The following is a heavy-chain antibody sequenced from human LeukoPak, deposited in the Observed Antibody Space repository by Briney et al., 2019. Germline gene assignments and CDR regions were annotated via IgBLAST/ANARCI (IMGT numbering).Heavy chain of an antibody. Sequence: SVKVSCKASGGTFSSYAISWVRRAPGQGLEWMGRIIPILGIANYAQKFQGRVTITADKSTSTAYMELSSLRSEDTAVYYCARHDYDIFSAWFDPWGQGTLVTVSS. CDR2: IIPILGIA. CDR3: ARHDYDIFSAWFDP. J-gene: IGHJ5*02. V-gene: IGHV1-69*04. D-gene: IGHD3-9*01. CDR1: GGTFSSYA.